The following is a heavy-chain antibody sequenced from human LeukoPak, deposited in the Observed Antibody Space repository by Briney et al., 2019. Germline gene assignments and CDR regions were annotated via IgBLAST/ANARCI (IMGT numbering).Heavy chain of an antibody. V-gene: IGHV3-53*01. D-gene: IGHD6-19*01. CDR3: ARGSQAVAGLYFDF. J-gene: IGHJ4*02. CDR2: IYGGGNT. Sequence: GGSLRLSCAASGFTVSNNYMSWVRQAPGKGLEWVSVIYGGGNTFYADSVKGRFTISRDSSQNTLYPQMNSLRAEDTAVYYCARGSQAVAGLYFDFWGQGTLVTVSS. CDR1: GFTVSNNY.